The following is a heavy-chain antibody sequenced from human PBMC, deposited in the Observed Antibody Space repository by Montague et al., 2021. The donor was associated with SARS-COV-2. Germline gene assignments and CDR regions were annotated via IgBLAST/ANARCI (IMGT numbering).Heavy chain of an antibody. J-gene: IGHJ4*02. CDR2: IYYSGNT. CDR3: VRQEFRGAALYYFDN. CDR1: GGSIGTSSYY. D-gene: IGHD3-10*01. Sequence: SETLSLTCTVSGGSIGTSSYYWGWTRQPPGKGPEWIGSIYYSGNTYYNPSLKSRVSISGDTSKNQFSLKLSSVTAADTAVYYCVRQEFRGAALYYFDNWGRGTLVTVSS. V-gene: IGHV4-39*01.